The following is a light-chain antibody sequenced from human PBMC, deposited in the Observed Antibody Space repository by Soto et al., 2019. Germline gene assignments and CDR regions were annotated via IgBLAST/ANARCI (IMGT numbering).Light chain of an antibody. Sequence: IVLTQSPGTLSLSPGERATLSCRASQSVDSNYLAWYQQKPGQAPRLLIYGASRRGTGIPDRFVGGGSGTDFTLTISRLEPEDFAVYYCQQYSSGIFGQGTKVEIK. CDR1: QSVDSNY. J-gene: IGKJ1*01. CDR2: GAS. V-gene: IGKV3-20*01. CDR3: QQYSSGI.